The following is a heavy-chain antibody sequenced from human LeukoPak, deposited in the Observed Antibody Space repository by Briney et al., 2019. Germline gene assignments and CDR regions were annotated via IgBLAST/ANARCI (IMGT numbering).Heavy chain of an antibody. J-gene: IGHJ6*02. V-gene: IGHV5-51*01. CDR3: TSPSGARMDV. D-gene: IGHD6-6*01. Sequence: GESLKISCKGSGYSFTTYWIGWVRQMPGKGLEWMGIIYPGDSDTKYSPSFQGQVTVSADKSISTAYLQWSSLKASDTAMYYCTSPSGARMDVWGQGTTVTVSS. CDR1: GYSFTTYW. CDR2: IYPGDSDT.